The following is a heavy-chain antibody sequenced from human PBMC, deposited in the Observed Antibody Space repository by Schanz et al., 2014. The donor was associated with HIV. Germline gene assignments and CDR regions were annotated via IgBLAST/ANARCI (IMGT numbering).Heavy chain of an antibody. CDR1: GYTFTTYD. J-gene: IGHJ4*02. CDR3: ARGRYYGSEFDY. D-gene: IGHD3-10*01. V-gene: IGHV1-8*01. CDR2: MNPNSGYT. Sequence: QVPLVQSGAEVKKPGTSVRVSCEASGYTFTTYDINWVRQATGQGLEWMGWMNPNSGYTGYAQKFQGRVTMTRHTAISTAYMELSSLRSEDTAFYYCARGRYYGSEFDYWGQGTLVTVSS.